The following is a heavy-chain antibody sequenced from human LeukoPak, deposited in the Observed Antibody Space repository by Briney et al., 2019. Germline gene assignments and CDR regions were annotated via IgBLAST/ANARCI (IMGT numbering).Heavy chain of an antibody. D-gene: IGHD3-10*01. J-gene: IGHJ5*02. V-gene: IGHV1-3*01. Sequence: ASVKVSCKASGYTFTSYAMHWVRQAPGQRLEWMGWINAGNGNTKYSQKFQGRVTIIRDTSASTAYMELSSLRSEDTAVYYCARVGDPGAPGWFDPWGQGTLVTVSS. CDR2: INAGNGNT. CDR1: GYTFTSYA. CDR3: ARVGDPGAPGWFDP.